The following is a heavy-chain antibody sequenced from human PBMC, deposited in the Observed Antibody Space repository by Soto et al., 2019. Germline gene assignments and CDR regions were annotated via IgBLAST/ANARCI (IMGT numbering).Heavy chain of an antibody. Sequence: EVQLLESGGGLVQPGGSLRLSCAASGFTFSSYAMSWVRQAPGKGLEWVSAISGSGCSTYYADSVKGRSTIPRDNAKNKLSPQINGLRAEDTAVYSCAKGRSIAAPDRLSHFDCWGQGTLVTVSS. CDR1: GFTFSSYA. V-gene: IGHV3-23*01. D-gene: IGHD6-6*01. CDR3: AKGRSIAAPDRLSHFDC. CDR2: ISGSGCST. J-gene: IGHJ4*02.